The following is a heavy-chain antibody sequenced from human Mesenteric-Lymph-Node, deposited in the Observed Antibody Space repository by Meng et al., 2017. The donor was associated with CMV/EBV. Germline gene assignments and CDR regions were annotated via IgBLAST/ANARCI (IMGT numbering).Heavy chain of an antibody. Sequence: CGVQGGSLSGYYWRWIRQPPGKGLEWIGKMDHSGGTSYNPSLKSRVTISVDSSRNQFSLRLTSVTAADTAVYYCARGEWFGESLTYYWGKGTLVTVSS. CDR2: MDHSGGT. J-gene: IGHJ4*02. D-gene: IGHD3-10*01. CDR3: ARGEWFGESLTYY. CDR1: GGSLSGYY. V-gene: IGHV4-34*01.